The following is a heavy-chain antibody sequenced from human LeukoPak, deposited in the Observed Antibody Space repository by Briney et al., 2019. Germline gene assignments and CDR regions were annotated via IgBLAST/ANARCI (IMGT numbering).Heavy chain of an antibody. CDR3: ARAKKGDYWFDP. J-gene: IGHJ5*02. Sequence: ASVKVSCKASGGTFSSYAISWVRQAPGQGLEWMGRIIPILGIANYAQKFQGRVTITADKSTSTAYMELSSLRSEDTAVYYCARAKKGDYWFDPWGQGTLVTGSS. D-gene: IGHD2-21*02. CDR1: GGTFSSYA. CDR2: IIPILGIA. V-gene: IGHV1-69*04.